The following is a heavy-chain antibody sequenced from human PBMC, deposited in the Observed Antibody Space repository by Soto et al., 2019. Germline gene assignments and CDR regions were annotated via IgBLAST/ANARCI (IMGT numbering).Heavy chain of an antibody. J-gene: IGHJ4*02. CDR2: IFYSGST. CDR1: GGPISSSSYY. D-gene: IGHD6-13*01. CDR3: ARPGGSGWFYFDS. Sequence: PSETLSLTCTVSGGPISSSSYYWGWIRQPPGKGLEWIGSIFYSGSTYYNPSLKSRVTISVDTSKNHFSLKLTSVTAADTAVYYCARPGGSGWFYFDSWGQGSQVTVSS. V-gene: IGHV4-39*02.